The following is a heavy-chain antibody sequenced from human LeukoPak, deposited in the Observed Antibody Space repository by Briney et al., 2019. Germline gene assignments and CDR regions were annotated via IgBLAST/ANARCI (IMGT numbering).Heavy chain of an antibody. CDR2: ISWDGGST. Sequence: GGSLRLPCAASGFTFDDYAMHWVRQAPGKGLEWVSLISWDGGSTYYADSVKGRFTISRDNSKNSLYLQMNSLRAEDTALYYCAKGSGYYYYYYMDVWGKGTTVTVSS. V-gene: IGHV3-43D*03. CDR3: AKGSGYYYYYYMDV. CDR1: GFTFDDYA. J-gene: IGHJ6*03.